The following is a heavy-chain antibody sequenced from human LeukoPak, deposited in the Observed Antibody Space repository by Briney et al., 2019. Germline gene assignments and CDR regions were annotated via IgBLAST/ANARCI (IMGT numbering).Heavy chain of an antibody. CDR1: DYSLSSGFF. CDR3: ARGEDVSGYRTDC. V-gene: IGHV4-38-2*02. D-gene: IGHD3-3*01. CDR2: IYRTGST. J-gene: IGHJ4*02. Sequence: SETLSLTCTVSDYSLSSGFFWGWVRQSPGKGLEWIGNIYRTGSTNYHPSLKSRVTISVDTSKNQFSLKLSSVTAADTAIYYCARGEDVSGYRTDCWGQGTLVTVSS.